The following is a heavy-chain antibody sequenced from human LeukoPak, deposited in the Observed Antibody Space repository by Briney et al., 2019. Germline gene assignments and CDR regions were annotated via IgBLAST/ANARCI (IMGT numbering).Heavy chain of an antibody. V-gene: IGHV4-4*07. J-gene: IGHJ4*02. CDR2: IYTSGST. CDR1: GGSISSYY. CDR3: ARGGNNDSSGCSFDY. D-gene: IGHD3-22*01. Sequence: PSETLSLTCTVSGGSISSYYWSWIRQPAGKGLEWIGRIYTSGSTNYNPSLKSRVTMSVDTSKNQFSLKLSSVTAADTAVYYCARGGNNDSSGCSFDYWGQGTLVTVSS.